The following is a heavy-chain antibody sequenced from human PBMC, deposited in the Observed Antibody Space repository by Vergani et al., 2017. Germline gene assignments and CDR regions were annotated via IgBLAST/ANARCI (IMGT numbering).Heavy chain of an antibody. D-gene: IGHD3-16*02. V-gene: IGHV3-30-3*01. Sequence: QVQLVESGGGVVQPGRSLRLSCAASGFTFSSYAMHWVRQAPGKGLEWVAVISYDGSNKYYADSVKGRFTISRENSKNTLDLQMNSLRAEDTAVYYCARDRTYYDYVWGIYRPADNWFDPWGQGTLVTVSS. J-gene: IGHJ5*02. CDR1: GFTFSSYA. CDR3: ARDRTYYDYVWGIYRPADNWFDP. CDR2: ISYDGSNK.